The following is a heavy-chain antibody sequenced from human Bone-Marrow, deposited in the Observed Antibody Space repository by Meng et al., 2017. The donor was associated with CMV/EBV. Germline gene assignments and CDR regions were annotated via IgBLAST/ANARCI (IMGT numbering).Heavy chain of an antibody. Sequence: GESPKISCAASGFTFSNAWMSWVRQAPGKGLEWVGRIKSKTDGGTTDYAAPVKGRFTISRDDSKNTLYLQMNSLKTEDTAVYYCTPLGTIFGSVVYWGQGTLVTVSS. CDR1: GFTFSNAW. J-gene: IGHJ4*02. D-gene: IGHD3-3*01. CDR3: TPLGTIFGSVVY. CDR2: IKSKTDGGTT. V-gene: IGHV3-15*01.